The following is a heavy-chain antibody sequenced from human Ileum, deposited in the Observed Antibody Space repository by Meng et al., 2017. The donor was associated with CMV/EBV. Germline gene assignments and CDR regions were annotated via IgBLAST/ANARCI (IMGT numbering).Heavy chain of an antibody. D-gene: IGHD3-10*01. CDR3: AREKGGSYYSSGSYYKRGYYFDY. V-gene: IGHV3-30*04. CDR2: ISYDGNNK. J-gene: IGHJ4*02. Sequence: AMHWGRQAPGKGLEWVAVISYDGNNKYYADSVKGRFTISRDNSKNTLYLLMNRLRAEDTAVYYCAREKGGSYYSSGSYYKRGYYFDYWGQGTLVTVSS. CDR1: A.